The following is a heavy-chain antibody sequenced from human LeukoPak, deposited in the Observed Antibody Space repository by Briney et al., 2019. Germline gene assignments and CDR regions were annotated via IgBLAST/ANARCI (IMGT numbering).Heavy chain of an antibody. Sequence: GGSLRLSCAASGLTFNNAWMSWVRQAPGKGLEWVGRIRSRSARGTTDYGAPVKGRFTISRDDSKNTLYLQMNSLKTEDTAVYYCSTGGGTHDYWGQGTLVTVSS. D-gene: IGHD2-15*01. J-gene: IGHJ4*02. V-gene: IGHV3-15*01. CDR1: GLTFNNAW. CDR3: STGGGTHDY. CDR2: IRSRSARGTT.